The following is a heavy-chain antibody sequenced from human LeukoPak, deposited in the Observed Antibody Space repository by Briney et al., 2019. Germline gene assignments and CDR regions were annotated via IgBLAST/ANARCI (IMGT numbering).Heavy chain of an antibody. V-gene: IGHV4-59*12. Sequence: SETLSLTCTVSGGSISSYYWSWIRQPPGKGLEWIGYIYYSGSTNYNPSLKSRVTISVDTSKNQFSLKLSSVTAADTAVYYCARGLWGATVDYWGQGTLVTVSS. CDR3: ARGLWGATVDY. CDR1: GGSISSYY. J-gene: IGHJ4*02. D-gene: IGHD1-26*01. CDR2: IYYSGST.